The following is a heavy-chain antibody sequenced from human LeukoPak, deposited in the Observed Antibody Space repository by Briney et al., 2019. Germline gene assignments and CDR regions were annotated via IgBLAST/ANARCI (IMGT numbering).Heavy chain of an antibody. D-gene: IGHD4-17*01. CDR2: IYYSGST. V-gene: IGHV4-31*11. J-gene: IGHJ5*02. Sequence: SQTLSLTCAVSGGSISSGGYYWSWIRQHPGKGLEWIGYIYYSGSTYYNPSLKSRVTISVDTSKNLFSLKLSSVTAADTAVYYCAREALDYGDYESNWFDPWGQGTLVTVSS. CDR3: AREALDYGDYESNWFDP. CDR1: GGSISSGGYY.